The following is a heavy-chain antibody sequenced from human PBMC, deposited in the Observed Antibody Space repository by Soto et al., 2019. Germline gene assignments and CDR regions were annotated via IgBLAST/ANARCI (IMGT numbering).Heavy chain of an antibody. Sequence: PGGSLRLSCAASGFTFSSYWMHWVRQAPGKGLVWVSRINSDGSSTSYADSVKGRFTISRDSAKNTLYLQMNSLRAEDTAVYYCARGYCSGGSCYSGDHYYYYMDVWGKGTTVTVSS. V-gene: IGHV3-74*01. CDR2: INSDGSST. D-gene: IGHD2-15*01. CDR3: ARGYCSGGSCYSGDHYYYYMDV. J-gene: IGHJ6*03. CDR1: GFTFSSYW.